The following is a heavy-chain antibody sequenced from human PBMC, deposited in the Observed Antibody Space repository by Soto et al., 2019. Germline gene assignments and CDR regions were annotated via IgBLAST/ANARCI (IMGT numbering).Heavy chain of an antibody. Sequence: QLQLQESGPGLVKPSETLSLTCTVSGGSISSSSYYWGWIRQPPGKGLEWIGSIYYSGSTYYNPSLKSRVTISVDTSKNQFSLKLSSVTAADTAVYYCARREREQWLAQIDYWGQGTLVTVSS. J-gene: IGHJ4*02. D-gene: IGHD6-19*01. CDR1: GGSISSSSYY. CDR2: IYYSGST. CDR3: ARREREQWLAQIDY. V-gene: IGHV4-39*01.